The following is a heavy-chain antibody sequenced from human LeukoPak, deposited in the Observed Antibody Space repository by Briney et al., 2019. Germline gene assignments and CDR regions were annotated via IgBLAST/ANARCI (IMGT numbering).Heavy chain of an antibody. D-gene: IGHD2-2*01. J-gene: IGHJ4*02. CDR1: GGSISSGGYS. V-gene: IGHV4-30-2*01. Sequence: PSQTLSLTCAVSGGSISSGGYSWSWIRQPPGKGLEWIGEINHSGSTNYNPSLKSRVTISVDTSKNQFSLKLSSVTAADTAVYYCARSPASSTSDYWGQGTLVTVSS. CDR3: ARSPASSTSDY. CDR2: INHSGST.